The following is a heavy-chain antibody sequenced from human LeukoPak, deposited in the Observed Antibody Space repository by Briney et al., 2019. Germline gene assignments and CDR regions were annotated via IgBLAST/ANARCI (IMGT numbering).Heavy chain of an antibody. V-gene: IGHV3-48*02. CDR1: GFTFSTYS. CDR2: ISSSGSTI. D-gene: IGHD3-10*01. CDR3: ARERLGFAPDAFDI. J-gene: IGHJ3*02. Sequence: GGSLRLSCEASGFTFSTYSMNWVRQAPGKGLEWVSYISSSGSTIYYADSVKGRFTISRDNAKNSMSLQMNSLRDEDTAVYYCARERLGFAPDAFDIWGQGTMVTVSS.